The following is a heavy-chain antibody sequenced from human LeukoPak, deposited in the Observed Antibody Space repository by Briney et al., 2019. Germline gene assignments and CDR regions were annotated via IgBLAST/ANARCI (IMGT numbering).Heavy chain of an antibody. CDR2: INPNSGGT. CDR3: ARESVPAVAARRGLNY. CDR1: GYIFTNHA. J-gene: IGHJ4*02. D-gene: IGHD6-6*01. V-gene: IGHV1-2*02. Sequence: ASVKVSCKASGYIFTNHAINWVRQAPGQGLEWMGWINPNSGGTNYAQKFQGRVTMTRDTSISTVYMEMSRLRSDDTAVYYCARESVPAVAARRGLNYWGQGTLVAVSS.